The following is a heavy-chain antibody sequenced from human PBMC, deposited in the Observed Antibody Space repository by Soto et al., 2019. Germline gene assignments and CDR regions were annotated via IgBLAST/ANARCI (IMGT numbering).Heavy chain of an antibody. D-gene: IGHD3-10*01. CDR3: AREKSYYRPFYYCYYGMDV. Sequence: QVQLVESGGGVVQPGRSLRLSCAASGFTFSSYAMHWVRQAPGKGLEWVAVISYDGSNKYYADSVKGRFTISRDNSKNTLYLQMNSLRAEDTAVYYCAREKSYYRPFYYCYYGMDVWGQGTTVTVSS. CDR2: ISYDGSNK. V-gene: IGHV3-30-3*01. J-gene: IGHJ6*02. CDR1: GFTFSSYA.